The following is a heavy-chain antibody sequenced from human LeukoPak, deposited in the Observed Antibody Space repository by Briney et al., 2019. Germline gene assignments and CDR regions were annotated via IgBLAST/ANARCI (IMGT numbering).Heavy chain of an antibody. CDR2: IYTSGST. Sequence: PSQTLSLTCTVSGGSISSGSYYWSWIRQPAGKGLEWIGRIYTSGSTNYNPSLKSRVTISVDTSKNQFSLKLSSVTAADTAVYYCARDGPCTKGVCPPPGWGQGTLVTVSS. J-gene: IGHJ4*02. D-gene: IGHD2-8*01. CDR1: GGSISSGSYY. V-gene: IGHV4-61*02. CDR3: ARDGPCTKGVCPPPG.